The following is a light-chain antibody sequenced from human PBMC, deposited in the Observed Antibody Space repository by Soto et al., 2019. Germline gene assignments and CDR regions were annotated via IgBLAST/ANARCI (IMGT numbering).Light chain of an antibody. CDR3: QQYYSRSPRT. Sequence: IVRTRSTATLSDSPGERATPSCRASQSVSSNLAWYQQIPGQAPRLLIYGAATRGIGMPTSLSGSGSGIECTPTSSLLYDDYFVDYCQQYYSRSPRTFGQGTKVDIK. CDR1: QSVSSN. J-gene: IGKJ1*01. CDR2: GAA. V-gene: IGKV3-15*01.